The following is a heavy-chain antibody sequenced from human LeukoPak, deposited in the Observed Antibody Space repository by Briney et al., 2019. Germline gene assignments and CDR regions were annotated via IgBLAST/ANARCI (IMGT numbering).Heavy chain of an antibody. CDR3: AKSPQWLLLRGAFDI. CDR2: ISGSGGST. CDR1: GFTFSSYA. V-gene: IGHV3-23*01. J-gene: IGHJ3*02. D-gene: IGHD3-22*01. Sequence: PGGSLRLSCAASGFTFSSYAMSWVRQAPGKGLEWVSAISGSGGSTYYADSVKGRSTISRDNSKNTLYLQMNSLRVEDTAVYYCAKSPQWLLLRGAFDIWGQGTMVTVSS.